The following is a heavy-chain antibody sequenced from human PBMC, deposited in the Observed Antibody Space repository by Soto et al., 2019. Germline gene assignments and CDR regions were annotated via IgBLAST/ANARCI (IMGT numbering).Heavy chain of an antibody. D-gene: IGHD2-2*01. J-gene: IGHJ6*02. CDR2: IYYSGST. CDR1: GGYISSGGHY. Sequence: SETLSLTCTVSGGYISSGGHYWRWISPHPGKGLEWIGYIYYSGSTYYNPSLKSRVTISVDTSKNQFSLKLSSVTAADTAVYYYARDLRCISTSCYYGMDVWGQGTTVTVSS. CDR3: ARDLRCISTSCYYGMDV. V-gene: IGHV4-31*03.